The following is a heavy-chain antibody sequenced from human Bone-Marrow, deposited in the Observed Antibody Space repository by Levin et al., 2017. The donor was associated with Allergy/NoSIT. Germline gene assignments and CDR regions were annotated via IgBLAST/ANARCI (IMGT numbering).Heavy chain of an antibody. V-gene: IGHV4-39*07. Sequence: PSETLSLTCTVSGGSISSSSYYWGWIRQPPGKGLEWIGSIYYSGSTYYNPSLKSRVTISVDTSKNQFSLKLSSVTAADTAVYYCAGGWWGYCSGGSCPNNWFDPWGQGTLVTVSS. CDR3: AGGWWGYCSGGSCPNNWFDP. CDR1: GGSISSSSYY. D-gene: IGHD2-15*01. J-gene: IGHJ5*02. CDR2: IYYSGST.